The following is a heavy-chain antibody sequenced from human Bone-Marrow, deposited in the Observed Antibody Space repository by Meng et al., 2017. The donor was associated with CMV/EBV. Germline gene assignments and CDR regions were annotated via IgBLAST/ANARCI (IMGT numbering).Heavy chain of an antibody. CDR3: AREIAYGITMVRGVPSPMDV. CDR1: VFTFSNYA. Sequence: GESLKISCAASVFTFSNYAMSWVRQAPGKGLEWVSVIYSGGSSTYYADSAKGRFTISRDNSKNTLYLQMNSLRAEDTAVYYCAREIAYGITMVRGVPSPMDVWGQGSRVTGSS. J-gene: IGHJ6*01. CDR2: IYSGGSST. D-gene: IGHD3-10*01. V-gene: IGHV3-23*03.